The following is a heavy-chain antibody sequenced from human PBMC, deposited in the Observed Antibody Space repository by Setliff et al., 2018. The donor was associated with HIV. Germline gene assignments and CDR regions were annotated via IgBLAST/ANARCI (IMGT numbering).Heavy chain of an antibody. D-gene: IGHD4-4*01. CDR3: AKTSPKDGYSSDF. V-gene: IGHV1-24*01. J-gene: IGHJ4*02. Sequence: ASVKVSCKASGFTLSEVSIHWVRQAPGKGLEWMGYFDPQDGETVYAQKFQGRVTMTTDTSTNTAYMELSSLGSDDTAVYYCAKTSPKDGYSSDFWGQGTPVTVSS. CDR1: GFTLSEVS. CDR2: FDPQDGET.